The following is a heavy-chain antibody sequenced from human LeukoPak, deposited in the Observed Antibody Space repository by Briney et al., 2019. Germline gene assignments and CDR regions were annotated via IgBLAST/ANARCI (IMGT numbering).Heavy chain of an antibody. CDR1: GFTVSSNY. CDR3: ARDGGYYYDSSGYYYVLYAFDI. Sequence: PGGSLRLSCAASGFTVSSNYMSWVRQAPGKGLEWVSVIYSGGSTYYADSVKGRFTISRDNSKNTLYLQMNSLRAEDTAVYYCARDGGYYYDSSGYYYVLYAFDIWGQGTMVTVSS. V-gene: IGHV3-66*01. D-gene: IGHD3-22*01. J-gene: IGHJ3*02. CDR2: IYSGGST.